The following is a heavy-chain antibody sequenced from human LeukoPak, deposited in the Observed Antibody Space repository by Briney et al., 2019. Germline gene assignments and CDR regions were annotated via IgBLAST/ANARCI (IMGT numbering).Heavy chain of an antibody. Sequence: GGSLRLSCAASGFAFSTYWMSWVRQAPGKGLEWVANIKQDGSDKYYVDSVKGRFTISRDNAKNSPYLQMNSLRAEDTAVYYCARRGSGPDYWGQGTLVTVSS. J-gene: IGHJ4*02. V-gene: IGHV3-7*01. CDR2: IKQDGSDK. CDR3: ARRGSGPDY. CDR1: GFAFSTYW. D-gene: IGHD2-15*01.